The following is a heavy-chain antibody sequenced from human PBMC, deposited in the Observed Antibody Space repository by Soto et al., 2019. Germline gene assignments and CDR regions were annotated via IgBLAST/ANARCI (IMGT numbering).Heavy chain of an antibody. J-gene: IGHJ4*02. CDR2: ITGSGGSR. CDR1: GFTFAGYA. V-gene: IGHV3-23*01. D-gene: IGHD2-2*01. Sequence: PGGSLRLPCSASGFTFAGYAMPWVRQAPGKGLAWVSSITGSGGSRYYAASVKGRFTASRDNSENTLYLQMNSLRVEDTAIYYCAKRGPLGFCTSTSCYAFDNWGPGDLVTVSS. CDR3: AKRGPLGFCTSTSCYAFDN.